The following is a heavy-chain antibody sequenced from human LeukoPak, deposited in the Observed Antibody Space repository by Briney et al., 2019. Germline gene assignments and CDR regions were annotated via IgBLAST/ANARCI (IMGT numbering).Heavy chain of an antibody. V-gene: IGHV1-69*01. CDR1: GGTFSSYA. CDR3: ARGAYGDYLFDY. Sequence: SVKVSCKASGGTFSSYAISWVRQVPGQGLEWMGGIIPIFGTANYAQKFQGRVTITADESTSTAYMELSSLRSEDTAVYYCARGAYGDYLFDYWGQGTLVPVSS. D-gene: IGHD4-17*01. CDR2: IIPIFGTA. J-gene: IGHJ4*02.